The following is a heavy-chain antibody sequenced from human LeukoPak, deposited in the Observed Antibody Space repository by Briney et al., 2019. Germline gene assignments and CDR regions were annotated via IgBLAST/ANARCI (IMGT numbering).Heavy chain of an antibody. D-gene: IGHD3-22*01. CDR1: GYTFTGYY. Sequence: GASVKVSCKASGYTFTGYYMHWVRQAPGQGLEWMGWINPNSGGTNYAQKFQGRVTMTRDTSISTAYMELSRLRSDDTAVYYCASRPLYYHDSSGYSPFDYWGQGTLVTVSS. J-gene: IGHJ4*02. V-gene: IGHV1-2*02. CDR2: INPNSGGT. CDR3: ASRPLYYHDSSGYSPFDY.